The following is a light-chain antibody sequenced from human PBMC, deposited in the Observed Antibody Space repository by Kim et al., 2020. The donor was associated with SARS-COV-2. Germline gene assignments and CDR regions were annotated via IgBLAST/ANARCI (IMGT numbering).Light chain of an antibody. CDR1: SSDIGGYNY. Sequence: QSALTQPASVSGSPGQSITISCTGTSSDIGGYNYVSWYQQHPDKVPKLMIYEVSNRPSGVSNRFSGSKSGNTASLTISGLQAEDEADYYCSSYTSSSTWVFGGGTQLTVL. V-gene: IGLV2-14*01. CDR2: EVS. J-gene: IGLJ3*02. CDR3: SSYTSSSTWV.